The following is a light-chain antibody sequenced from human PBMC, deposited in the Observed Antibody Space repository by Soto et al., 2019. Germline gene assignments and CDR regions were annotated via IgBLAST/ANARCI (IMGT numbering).Light chain of an antibody. J-gene: IGLJ1*01. CDR2: RNN. CDR1: SSNIGSNY. CDR3: AAWDDNLSGPHV. V-gene: IGLV1-47*01. Sequence: QSVLTQPPSASGTPGQRVTISCSGSSSNIGSNYVYWYQQLPGTAPKLLIYRNNQRPSGVPDRFSGSKSGTSASLAISGLRSEDEADYYCAAWDDNLSGPHVFGTGTKATLL.